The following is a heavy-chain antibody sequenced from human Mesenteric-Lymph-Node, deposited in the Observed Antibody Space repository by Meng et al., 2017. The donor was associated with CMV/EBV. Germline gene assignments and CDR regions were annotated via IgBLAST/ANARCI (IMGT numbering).Heavy chain of an antibody. Sequence: SCAASGFTFTSYAMSWVRQAPGKGLDWVSAIGGSGDSTYYADSVKGRFTISRDNSKNTLYLQMNSLRAEDTAVYYCAKDGGCSSTSCYMDYFDYWGQGTLVTVSS. V-gene: IGHV3-23*01. D-gene: IGHD2-2*02. J-gene: IGHJ4*02. CDR2: IGGSGDST. CDR1: GFTFTSYA. CDR3: AKDGGCSSTSCYMDYFDY.